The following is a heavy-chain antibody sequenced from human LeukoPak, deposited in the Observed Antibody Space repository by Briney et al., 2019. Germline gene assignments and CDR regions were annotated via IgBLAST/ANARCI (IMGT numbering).Heavy chain of an antibody. CDR3: ARHAGADGSNGSYFDY. V-gene: IGHV4-59*08. D-gene: IGHD5-24*01. CDR2: IYYSGST. CDR1: GGSISSYY. J-gene: IGHJ4*02. Sequence: SETLSLTCTVSGGSISSYYWSWIRQPPGKGLEWVGYIYYSGSTYYNPSLRSRLTILVDTSRNQFSLKLYSVTAADTAVYYCARHAGADGSNGSYFDYWGQGTLVTVSS.